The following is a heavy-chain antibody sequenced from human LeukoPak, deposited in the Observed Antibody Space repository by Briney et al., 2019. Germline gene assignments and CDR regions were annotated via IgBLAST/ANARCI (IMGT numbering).Heavy chain of an antibody. D-gene: IGHD4-17*01. V-gene: IGHV1-18*01. J-gene: IGHJ4*02. CDR1: GYTFTSYA. CDR3: VRCEYGDHPPGDFDY. CDR2: INTYNGNT. Sequence: GASVKVSCKASGYTFTSYAISWVRQAPGQGLEWAGWINTYNGNTGYAQKLQGRVTMTTDTSTSTAYMELRSLRSDDTAVFYCVRCEYGDHPPGDFDYWGQGTLVTVSS.